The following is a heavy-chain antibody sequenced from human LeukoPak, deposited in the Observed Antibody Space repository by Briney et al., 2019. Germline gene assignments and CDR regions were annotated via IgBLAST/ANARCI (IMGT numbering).Heavy chain of an antibody. CDR2: IIPIFGTA. V-gene: IGHV1-69*13. Sequence: ASVKVSCKASGGTFSSYAISWVRQAPGQGLEWMGGIIPIFGTANYAQKFQGRVTITADESTCTAYMELSSLRSEDTAVYYCARGIDSSGYLQAPGFDPWGQGTLVTVSS. J-gene: IGHJ5*02. D-gene: IGHD3-22*01. CDR1: GGTFSSYA. CDR3: ARGIDSSGYLQAPGFDP.